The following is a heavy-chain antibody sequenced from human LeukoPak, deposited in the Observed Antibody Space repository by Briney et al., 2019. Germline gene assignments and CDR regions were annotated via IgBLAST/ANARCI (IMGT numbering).Heavy chain of an antibody. CDR3: AKFRSTSGSSPLDY. D-gene: IGHD1-26*01. J-gene: IGHJ4*02. V-gene: IGHV3-23*01. CDR2: IGGGGGST. CDR1: GFTLSHYA. Sequence: PGGSLRLSCSMSGFTLSHYAMSWVRQAPGKGLDWVSTIGGGGGSTDYPDSVKGRFTISRDNSKNTLYLQMNSLGAEDTAVYYCAKFRSTSGSSPLDYWGQGTLVTVSS.